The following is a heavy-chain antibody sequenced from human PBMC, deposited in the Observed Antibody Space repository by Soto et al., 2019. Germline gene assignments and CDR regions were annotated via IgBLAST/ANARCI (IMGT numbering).Heavy chain of an antibody. CDR2: ISYDGSNK. CDR3: AKDYCSSTSCRYYYYYSGMDV. V-gene: IGHV3-30*18. CDR1: GFTFSGYG. D-gene: IGHD2-2*01. Sequence: PGGSLRLSCAASGFTFSGYGMHWVRQAPGKGLEWVAVISYDGSNKYYADSVKGRFTISRDNSKNTLYLQMNSPRAEDTAVYYCAKDYCSSTSCRYYYYYSGMDVWGQGTTVTVSS. J-gene: IGHJ6*02.